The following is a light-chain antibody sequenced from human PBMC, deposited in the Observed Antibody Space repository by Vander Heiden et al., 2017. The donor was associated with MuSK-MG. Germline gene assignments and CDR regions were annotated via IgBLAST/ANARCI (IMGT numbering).Light chain of an antibody. J-gene: IGKJ4*01. Sequence: EIVLTQSPATLSLSPGERATLSCRASQSGSSYLAWYQQKPGQAPRILIYDEYSGYGTDFTLTISSREPEDFAVYYCQQRSNWPPITFGGGTKVEIK. V-gene: IGKV3-11*01. CDR1: QSGSSY. CDR3: QQRSNWPPIT. CDR2: DE.